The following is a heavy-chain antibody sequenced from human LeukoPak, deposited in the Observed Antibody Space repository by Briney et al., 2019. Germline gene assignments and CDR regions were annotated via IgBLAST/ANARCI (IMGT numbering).Heavy chain of an antibody. V-gene: IGHV4-30-2*01. D-gene: IGHD3-3*01. CDR1: GGSISSGGYS. Sequence: PSETLSLTCTVSGGSISSGGYSWSWIRQPPGKGLEWIGYIYHSGSTYYNPSLKSRVTISVDRSKNQFSLKLSSVTAADTAVYYCAGGSIFGAIRPFDYWGQGTLVTVSS. CDR3: AGGSIFGAIRPFDY. J-gene: IGHJ4*02. CDR2: IYHSGST.